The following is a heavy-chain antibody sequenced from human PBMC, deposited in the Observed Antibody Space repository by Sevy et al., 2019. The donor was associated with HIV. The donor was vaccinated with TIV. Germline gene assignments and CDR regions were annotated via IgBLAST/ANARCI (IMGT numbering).Heavy chain of an antibody. CDR1: GGSISSYY. J-gene: IGHJ4*02. V-gene: IGHV4-59*01. Sequence: SQTLSLTCTVSGGSISSYYRSWIRQPPGKGLEWIGYIYYSGSTNYNPSLKSRVTISVDTSKNQFSLKLSSVTAADTAVYYCARLLWFGEISDSQFDYWGQGTLVTVSS. CDR2: IYYSGST. D-gene: IGHD3-10*01. CDR3: ARLLWFGEISDSQFDY.